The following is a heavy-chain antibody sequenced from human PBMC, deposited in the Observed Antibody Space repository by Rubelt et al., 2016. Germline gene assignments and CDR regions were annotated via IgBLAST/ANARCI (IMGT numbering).Heavy chain of an antibody. CDR3: ARVTTVTNDSWFDP. CDR2: IYPGDSDT. V-gene: IGHV5-51*01. D-gene: IGHD4-17*01. Sequence: EVQLVQSGAEVKKPGESLKISCKGSGYSFTSYWIGWVRQMPGKGLEWMGIIYPGDSDTKYSPSFQGLVPLSAAKSISTAYLQWSSLKASDTAMYYCARVTTVTNDSWFDPWGQGTLVTVSS. CDR1: GYSFTSYW. J-gene: IGHJ5*02.